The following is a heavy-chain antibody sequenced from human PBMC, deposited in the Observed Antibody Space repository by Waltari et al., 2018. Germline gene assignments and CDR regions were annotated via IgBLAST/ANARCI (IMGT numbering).Heavy chain of an antibody. V-gene: IGHV3-33*01. Sequence: QVQLGESGGGVVQPGRSLRRPCPASGFALSSCAMHWVRQAPGKGLEWVAVIWSDGSYEYYADSVKGRFTVSRDNSKTALFVQMNSLRAEDTAVYYCARALGSGSFLIDFWGQGTLVTVSS. CDR2: IWSDGSYE. D-gene: IGHD3-10*01. CDR1: GFALSSCA. J-gene: IGHJ4*02. CDR3: ARALGSGSFLIDF.